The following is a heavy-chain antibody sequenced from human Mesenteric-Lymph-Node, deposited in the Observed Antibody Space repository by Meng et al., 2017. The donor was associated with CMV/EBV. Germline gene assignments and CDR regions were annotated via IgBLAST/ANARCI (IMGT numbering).Heavy chain of an antibody. CDR2: ISSSSSTI. CDR1: GFPFSNAW. D-gene: IGHD3-3*01. J-gene: IGHJ6*02. Sequence: GESLKISCAASGFPFSNAWISWVRQAPGKGLEWVSYISSSSSTIYYADSVKGRFTISRDNAKNSLYLQMNSLRAEDTAVYYCARDGVYYDFWSGYYYYYYGMDVWGQGTTVTVSS. V-gene: IGHV3-48*04. CDR3: ARDGVYYDFWSGYYYYYYGMDV.